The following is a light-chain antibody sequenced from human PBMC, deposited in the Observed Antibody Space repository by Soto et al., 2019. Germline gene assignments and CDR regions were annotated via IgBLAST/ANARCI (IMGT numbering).Light chain of an antibody. Sequence: EIVLTQSPGTLYLSPGERATLSCRASQSVSSNYLAWYQQKPGQAPRLLIYGASSRATGIPDRFSGSGSGTDFTLTISRLEPEDFAVYYCQQYGTSPQTFGHGTKVDIK. CDR1: QSVSSNY. J-gene: IGKJ1*01. CDR3: QQYGTSPQT. CDR2: GAS. V-gene: IGKV3-20*01.